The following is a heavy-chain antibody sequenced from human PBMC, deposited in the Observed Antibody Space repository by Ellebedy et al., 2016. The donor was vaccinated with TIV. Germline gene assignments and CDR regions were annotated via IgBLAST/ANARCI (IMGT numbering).Heavy chain of an antibody. D-gene: IGHD3-10*01. Sequence: GESLKIFCAASGFTFSDHYMDWVRQAPGKGLEWVGRSRHKPNSYTTDYAASVKDRFTIPRDESKNSLYLQMNSLNTEDTAVYYCARIYYGSGSYYPNWYFDLWGRGTLVTVSS. CDR1: GFTFSDHY. J-gene: IGHJ2*01. CDR2: SRHKPNSYTT. V-gene: IGHV3-72*01. CDR3: ARIYYGSGSYYPNWYFDL.